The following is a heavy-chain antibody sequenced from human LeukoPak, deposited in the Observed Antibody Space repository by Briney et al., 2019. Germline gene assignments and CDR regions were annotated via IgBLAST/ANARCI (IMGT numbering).Heavy chain of an antibody. CDR3: ARTSSVVVTAIGYFDY. CDR1: GYTFTGYY. J-gene: IGHJ4*02. Sequence: ASVTVSCKASGYTFTGYYMHWARQAPGQGLEWMGWIDPKNAGTNYAQKFQGRVTMTRDTSISTAYMELSRLRSDDTAVYYCARTSSVVVTAIGYFDYWGQGTLVTVSS. CDR2: IDPKNAGT. D-gene: IGHD2-21*02. V-gene: IGHV1-2*02.